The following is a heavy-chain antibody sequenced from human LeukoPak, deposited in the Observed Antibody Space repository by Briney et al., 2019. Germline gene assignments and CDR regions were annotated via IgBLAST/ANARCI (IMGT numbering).Heavy chain of an antibody. V-gene: IGHV3-23*01. CDR1: GFTFSSYA. Sequence: PGGSLRLSCAVSGFTFSSYAMSWVRQAPGKGLEWVSVISGSGDNKYYADSVKGRFTITRDNSENTLYLQMHSLRAEDTAVYYCARDRPNYYGSDGHYYKRDGDYWGRGTLVSVSS. CDR3: ARDRPNYYGSDGHYYKRDGDY. D-gene: IGHD3-10*01. J-gene: IGHJ4*02. CDR2: ISGSGDNK.